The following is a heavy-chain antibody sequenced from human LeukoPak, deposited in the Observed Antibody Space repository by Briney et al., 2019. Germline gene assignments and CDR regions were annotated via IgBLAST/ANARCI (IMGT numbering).Heavy chain of an antibody. V-gene: IGHV1-18*01. CDR2: ISANNGNT. J-gene: IGHJ4*02. CDR3: ARDTTPMVPSSPSY. Sequence: ASVKVSCKASGYTFTSYGIHWVRQAPGQRLEWMGWISANNGNTNYAQNFQGRVTMTTDSSTTTAYMELRSLRSDNTAVYYCARDTTPMVPSSPSYWGQGTLVTVSS. CDR1: GYTFTSYG. D-gene: IGHD5-18*01.